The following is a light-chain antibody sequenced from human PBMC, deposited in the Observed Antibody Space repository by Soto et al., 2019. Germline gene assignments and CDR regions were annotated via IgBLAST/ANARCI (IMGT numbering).Light chain of an antibody. J-gene: IGKJ5*01. CDR3: QQRSNWIT. V-gene: IGKV3-11*01. CDR1: QSVSSY. CDR2: DAS. Sequence: EIVLTQSPATLSLSPGERATLSRRASQSVSSYLAWYQQKPGQAPRLLIYDASNRATGVPAGFSGSGSGTDFTLTISSLEPEDFAVYYCQQRSNWITFGQGTRLEIK.